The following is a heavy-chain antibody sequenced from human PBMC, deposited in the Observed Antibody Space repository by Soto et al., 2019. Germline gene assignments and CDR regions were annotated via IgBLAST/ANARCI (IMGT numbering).Heavy chain of an antibody. CDR3: ARDRNYNAFDY. Sequence: RGSLRLSCAPSGFTFSSYAMHWVRQAPGKGLEWVAVISYDGSNKYYADSVKGRFTISRDNSKNTLYLQMNSLRAEDTAVYYRARDRNYNAFDYWGQGALVTVSS. CDR2: ISYDGSNK. D-gene: IGHD1-7*01. CDR1: GFTFSSYA. J-gene: IGHJ4*02. V-gene: IGHV3-30-3*01.